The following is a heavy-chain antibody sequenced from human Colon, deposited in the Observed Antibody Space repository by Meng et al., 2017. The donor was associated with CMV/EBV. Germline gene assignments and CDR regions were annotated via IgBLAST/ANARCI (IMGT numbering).Heavy chain of an antibody. CDR3: AKCLLCTATTCPYNWFDP. J-gene: IGHJ5*02. D-gene: IGHD2-8*02. Sequence: ASVKVSCKASGYTFTSYGISWVRQAPGQGLEWMGWISAYNGNTNYAQRLQGRVTMTADTSSSTAYMELRSLRSDDTAVYYCAKCLLCTATTCPYNWFDPWGQGTLVTVSS. CDR1: GYTFTSYG. CDR2: ISAYNGNT. V-gene: IGHV1-18*01.